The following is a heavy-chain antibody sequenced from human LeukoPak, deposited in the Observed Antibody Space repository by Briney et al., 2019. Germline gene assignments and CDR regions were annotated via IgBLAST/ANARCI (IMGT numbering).Heavy chain of an antibody. J-gene: IGHJ4*02. D-gene: IGHD6-13*01. CDR1: GYTFTGYY. V-gene: IGHV1-2*04. CDR3: AREGIAAAGAIDY. CDR2: INPNSGGT. Sequence: GASVKVSCKASGYTFTGYYMHWVRQAPGQGLEWMGWINPNSGGTNYAQKFQGWVTMTRDTSISTAYMELSRLRSDGTAVYYCAREGIAAAGAIDYWGQGTLVTVSS.